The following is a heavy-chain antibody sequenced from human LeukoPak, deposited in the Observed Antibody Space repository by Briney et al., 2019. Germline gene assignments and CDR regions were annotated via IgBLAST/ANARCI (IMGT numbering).Heavy chain of an antibody. Sequence: ASVKVSCKASGYTFTGYYMHWVRQAPGQGLEWMGWINPNSGDTNYAQKFQGRVTMTRDTSISTAYMELSRLRSDDTAVYYCARVLPTAMVRYDAFDIWGQGTMVTVSS. CDR1: GYTFTGYY. V-gene: IGHV1-2*02. D-gene: IGHD5-18*01. CDR3: ARVLPTAMVRYDAFDI. CDR2: INPNSGDT. J-gene: IGHJ3*02.